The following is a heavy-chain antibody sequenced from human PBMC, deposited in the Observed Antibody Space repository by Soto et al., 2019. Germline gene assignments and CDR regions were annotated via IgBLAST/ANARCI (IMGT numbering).Heavy chain of an antibody. V-gene: IGHV4-39*07. CDR2: FYYSGST. J-gene: IGHJ5*02. CDR3: AREHIVVVTASEREAYWFDP. Sequence: SETLSLTCTVSGGSIISSSYYWGWIRQPPGKGLEWIGSFYYSGSTYYNPSLKSRVTISVDTSKNQFSLKLSSVTAADTAVYYCAREHIVVVTASEREAYWFDPWGQGTLVTVSS. D-gene: IGHD2-21*02. CDR1: GGSIISSSYY.